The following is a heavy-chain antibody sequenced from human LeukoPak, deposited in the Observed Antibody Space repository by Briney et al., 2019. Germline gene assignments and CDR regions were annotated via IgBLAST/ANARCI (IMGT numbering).Heavy chain of an antibody. CDR2: IIPIFGTA. V-gene: IGHV1-69*13. J-gene: IGHJ5*02. Sequence: SVKVSCKASGGTFSSYAISWVRQAPGQGLEWMGGIIPIFGTANYTQKFQGRVTITADESTSTAYMELSSLRSEDTAVYYCASCIAAAYNWFDPWGQGTLVTVSS. CDR1: GGTFSSYA. CDR3: ASCIAAAYNWFDP. D-gene: IGHD6-13*01.